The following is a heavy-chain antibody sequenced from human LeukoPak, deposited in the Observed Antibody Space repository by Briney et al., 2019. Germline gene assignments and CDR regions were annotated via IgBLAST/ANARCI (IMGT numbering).Heavy chain of an antibody. J-gene: IGHJ4*02. CDR2: IYYSGSI. V-gene: IGHV4-39*07. D-gene: IGHD2-21*01. Sequence: PSETLSLTCTASGGSISSSSYYWGWIRQPPGKGLEWIGSIYYSGSIYYNPSLKSRVTISVDTSKNQFSLKLSSVTAADTAVYYCARGTYTGYIVVPDYWGQGTLVTVSS. CDR1: GGSISSSSYY. CDR3: ARGTYTGYIVVPDY.